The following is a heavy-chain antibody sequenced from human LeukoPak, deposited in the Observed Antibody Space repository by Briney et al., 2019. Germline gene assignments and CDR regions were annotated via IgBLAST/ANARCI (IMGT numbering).Heavy chain of an antibody. J-gene: IGHJ4*02. V-gene: IGHV3-7*01. D-gene: IGHD4-17*01. CDR3: ARDRARGYGDYYY. Sequence: GGSLRLSCAAFGFTFSSYWMSWVRQAPGKGLEWVANIKQDGSEKYYVDSVKGRFTISRDNAKNSLYLQMNSLRAEDTAVYYCARDRARGYGDYYYWGQGTLVTVSS. CDR2: IKQDGSEK. CDR1: GFTFSSYW.